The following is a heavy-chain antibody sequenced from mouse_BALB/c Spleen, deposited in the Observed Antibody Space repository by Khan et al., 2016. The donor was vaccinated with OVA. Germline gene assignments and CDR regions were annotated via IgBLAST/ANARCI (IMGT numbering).Heavy chain of an antibody. D-gene: IGHD2-14*01. J-gene: IGHJ2*01. CDR1: GYTFTSYV. V-gene: IGHV1S136*01. Sequence: VQLQQSGPELVKPGASVKMSCKASGYTFTSYVMPWLRQKPGQGLEWIGYIYPFNDDTKYNEKFKGKATLTSDKSSSTAYMELRSLTSEDSAVYYCAKNYRYDVYFDYWGQGTTLTVSS. CDR3: AKNYRYDVYFDY. CDR2: IYPFNDDT.